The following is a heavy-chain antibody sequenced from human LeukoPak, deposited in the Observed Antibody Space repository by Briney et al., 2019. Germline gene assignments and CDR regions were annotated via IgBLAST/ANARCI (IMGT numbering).Heavy chain of an antibody. CDR1: GYTFTSYY. J-gene: IGHJ4*02. D-gene: IGHD6-13*01. CDR3: AREIAAAGYLDY. V-gene: IGHV1-46*01. Sequence: ASVKVSCKASGYTFTSYYMHWVRQAPGQGLEWTGIINPSGGSTSYAQKFQGRVTMTRDTSTSTVYMELSSLRSEDTAVYYCAREIAAAGYLDYWGQGTLVTVSS. CDR2: INPSGGST.